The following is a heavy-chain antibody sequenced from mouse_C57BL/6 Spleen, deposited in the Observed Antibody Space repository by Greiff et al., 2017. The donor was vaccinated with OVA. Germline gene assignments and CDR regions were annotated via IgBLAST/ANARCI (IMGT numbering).Heavy chain of an antibody. CDR2: IDPETGGT. CDR1: GYTFTDYE. Sequence: VKLQQSGAELVRPGASVTLSCKASGYTFTDYEMHWVKQTPVHGLEWIGAIDPETGGTAYNQKFKGKAILTADKSSSTAYMELRSLTSEDSAVYYCTREEVVYFDYWGQGTTLTVSS. V-gene: IGHV1-15*01. CDR3: TREEVVYFDY. J-gene: IGHJ2*01.